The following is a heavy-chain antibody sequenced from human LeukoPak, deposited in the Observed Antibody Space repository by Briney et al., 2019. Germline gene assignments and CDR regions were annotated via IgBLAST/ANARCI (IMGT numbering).Heavy chain of an antibody. V-gene: IGHV1-18*01. CDR3: ARDHSGYDWLYAFDI. D-gene: IGHD5-12*01. J-gene: IGHJ3*02. CDR2: ISAYNGNT. Sequence: GASVKVSCKASGYTFTSYGISWVRQAPGQGLEWMGGISAYNGNTNYAQKLKGRVTMTTDTSTSTAYMELSRLRSDDTAVYYCARDHSGYDWLYAFDIWGQGTMVTVSS. CDR1: GYTFTSYG.